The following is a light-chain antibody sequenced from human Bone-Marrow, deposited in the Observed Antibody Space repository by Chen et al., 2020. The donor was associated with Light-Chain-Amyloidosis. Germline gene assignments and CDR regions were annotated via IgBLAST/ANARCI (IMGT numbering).Light chain of an antibody. J-gene: IGKJ4*01. V-gene: IGKV3-20*01. CDR1: QTISSNY. Sequence: EIVLMQSPGTLSVSTGEGANLSCRASQTISSNYLTWYQQKFGQAPRLLIYGSSSRATGIPDRFTGSGSGTDFTLTINRLEPEDFAMYYCQQYGTSPLTFGGGTKVEIK. CDR3: QQYGTSPLT. CDR2: GSS.